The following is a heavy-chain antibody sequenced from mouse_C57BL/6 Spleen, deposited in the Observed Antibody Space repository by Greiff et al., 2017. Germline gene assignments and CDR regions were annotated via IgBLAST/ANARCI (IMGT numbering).Heavy chain of an antibody. CDR3: ARPGGNYERYAMDY. D-gene: IGHD2-1*01. CDR2: INPNNGGT. V-gene: IGHV1-22*01. J-gene: IGHJ4*01. Sequence: EVQRVESGPELVKPGASVKMSCKASGYTFTDYNMHWVKQSHGKSLEWIGYINPNNGGTSYNQKFKGKATLTVNKSSSTAYMELRSLTSEDSAVYYCARPGGNYERYAMDYWGQGTSVTVSS. CDR1: GYTFTDYN.